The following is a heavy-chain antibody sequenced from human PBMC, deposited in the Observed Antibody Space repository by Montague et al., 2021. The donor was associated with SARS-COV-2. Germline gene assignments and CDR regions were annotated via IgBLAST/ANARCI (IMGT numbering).Heavy chain of an antibody. V-gene: IGHV4-34*11. CDR1: RGSFSDYY. D-gene: IGHD3-10*01. Sequence: SETLSLTCAVYRGSFSDYYWTWICQSPEKGLEWIASLYYTGGAFYNPSLMSRVTKSFDTSKNQISLNLASVTAADTAVYYCAREFEGYFDVWGRGTLVMVSS. CDR3: AREFEGYFDV. CDR2: LYYTGGA. J-gene: IGHJ2*01.